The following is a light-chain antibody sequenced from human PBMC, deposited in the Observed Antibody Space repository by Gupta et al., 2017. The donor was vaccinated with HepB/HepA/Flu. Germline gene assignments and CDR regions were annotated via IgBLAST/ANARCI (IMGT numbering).Light chain of an antibody. Sequence: QTVVTQEPSFSVSPGGTVTLTCGLTSGSVSSSYYPSWYQQTPGQAPRTLIYGTNTRSSGVPDRFSGSILGDKAALTITTAQAEDESDYYCVLYMGSGIWVFGGGTKLTVL. J-gene: IGLJ3*02. CDR3: VLYMGSGIWV. CDR1: SGSVSSSYY. CDR2: GTN. V-gene: IGLV8-61*01.